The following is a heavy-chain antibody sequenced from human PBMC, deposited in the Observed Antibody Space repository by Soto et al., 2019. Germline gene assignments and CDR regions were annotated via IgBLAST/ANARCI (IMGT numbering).Heavy chain of an antibody. CDR2: IYYSGST. Sequence: SETLSLTCTVSGGSISSYYWSWIRQPPGKGLEWIGYIYYSGSTNYNPSLKSRVTISVDTSKNQFSLKLSSVTAADTAVYYCARHAPGYSDYVFDYWGQGTLVTVSS. V-gene: IGHV4-59*08. CDR1: GGSISSYY. CDR3: ARHAPGYSDYVFDY. J-gene: IGHJ4*02. D-gene: IGHD4-17*01.